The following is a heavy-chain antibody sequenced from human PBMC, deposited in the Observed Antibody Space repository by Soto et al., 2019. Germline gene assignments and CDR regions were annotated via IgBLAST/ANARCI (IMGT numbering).Heavy chain of an antibody. Sequence: ASVKVSCKVSGYTFTSYAMHWVRQAPGQRLEWMGWINAGNGNTKYSQKFQGRVTITRDTSASTAYMELSSLRSDDTAVYYCARDRVVVVPAAIEHWGQGTLVTVSS. CDR1: GYTFTSYA. D-gene: IGHD2-2*01. CDR2: INAGNGNT. CDR3: ARDRVVVVPAAIEH. J-gene: IGHJ4*02. V-gene: IGHV1-3*01.